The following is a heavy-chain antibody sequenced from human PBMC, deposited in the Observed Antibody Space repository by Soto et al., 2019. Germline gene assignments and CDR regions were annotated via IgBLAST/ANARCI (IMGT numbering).Heavy chain of an antibody. CDR2: IIPIFGTA. J-gene: IGHJ4*02. CDR3: ARLERLSN. V-gene: IGHV1-69*13. D-gene: IGHD1-1*01. Sequence: QVQLVQSGAEVKKPGASVKVSCKASGYTFTSYAMHWVRQAPGQRLEWMGWIIPIFGTANYAQKFQGRVTITADESTSTAYMELSSLRSEDTAVYYCARLERLSNWGQGTLVTVSS. CDR1: GYTFTSYA.